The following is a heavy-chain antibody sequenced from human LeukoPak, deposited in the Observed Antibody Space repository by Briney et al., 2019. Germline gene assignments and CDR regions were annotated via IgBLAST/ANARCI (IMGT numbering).Heavy chain of an antibody. CDR1: GGSFSGYY. J-gene: IGHJ5*02. CDR2: INHSGST. V-gene: IGHV4-34*01. Sequence: KPSETLSLTCAVYGGSFSGYYWSWIRQPPGKGLEWIGEINHSGSTNYNPSLKSRVTISVDTSKNQFSLKLSSVTAADTAVYYCARGQYSYGKGHWFDPWGQGTLVTVSS. CDR3: ARGQYSYGKGHWFDP. D-gene: IGHD5-18*01.